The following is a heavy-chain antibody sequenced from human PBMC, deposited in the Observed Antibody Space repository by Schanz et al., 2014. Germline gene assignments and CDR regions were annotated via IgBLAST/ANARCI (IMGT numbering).Heavy chain of an antibody. J-gene: IGHJ2*01. Sequence: QVHLVQSGAEVKKPGASVKVSCKASGYNITSNDVTWVRQATGQRLEWMGWINAANGNTNYAQKLQGRVTMTTDTSTSTAYMELRSLRSDDTAVYYCARLSVAGRPHVNYWYFDLWGRGTLVTVSS. CDR3: ARLSVAGRPHVNYWYFDL. CDR1: GYNITSND. V-gene: IGHV1-18*01. D-gene: IGHD6-19*01. CDR2: INAANGNT.